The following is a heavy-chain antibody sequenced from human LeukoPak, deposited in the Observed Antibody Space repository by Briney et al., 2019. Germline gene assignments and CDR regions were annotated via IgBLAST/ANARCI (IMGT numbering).Heavy chain of an antibody. D-gene: IGHD5-24*01. V-gene: IGHV3-23*01. CDR1: GFTFSSIA. Sequence: PGGSLRLSCAASGFTFSSIAMSWVRQAPDKGLEWVSTISGSGGGTYYADSVKGRFTISRDDSKNTLYLQMNSLRAEDTAVYYCARDVGWLQAFDYWGQGTLVTVSS. CDR2: ISGSGGGT. J-gene: IGHJ4*02. CDR3: ARDVGWLQAFDY.